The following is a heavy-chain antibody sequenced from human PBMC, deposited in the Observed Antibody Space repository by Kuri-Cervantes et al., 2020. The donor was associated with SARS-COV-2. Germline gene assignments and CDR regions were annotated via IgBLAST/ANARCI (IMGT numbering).Heavy chain of an antibody. CDR2: IHHAVGT. CDR1: GGSVSGYY. Sequence: SETLSLTCAVYGGSVSGYYWSWIRQPPGKGLEWIGEIHHAVGTFYTSSLRSRATIFLDTSKNQFSLKLRSVTAADTAVYYCASVPYGSGSYAYYFDYWGQGTLVTVSS. D-gene: IGHD3-10*01. J-gene: IGHJ4*02. CDR3: ASVPYGSGSYAYYFDY. V-gene: IGHV4-34*01.